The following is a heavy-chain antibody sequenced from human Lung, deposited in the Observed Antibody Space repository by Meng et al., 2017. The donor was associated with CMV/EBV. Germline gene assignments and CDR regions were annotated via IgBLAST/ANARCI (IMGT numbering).Heavy chain of an antibody. D-gene: IGHD3-3*01. J-gene: IGHJ4*02. CDR3: ARDPAASIFGVVTNEGYFDY. V-gene: IGHV4-61*01. Sequence: SETLSLXXTVSGGSVSSGSYYWSWIRQPPGKGLEWIGYVHYSGSTNYNPSLKSRVTISVDTSKNQFSLKLSSVTAADTAVYYCARDPAASIFGVVTNEGYFDYWGQGXLVTVSS. CDR1: GGSVSSGSYY. CDR2: VHYSGST.